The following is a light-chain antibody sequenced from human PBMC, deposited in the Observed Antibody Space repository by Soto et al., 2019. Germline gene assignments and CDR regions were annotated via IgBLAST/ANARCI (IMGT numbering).Light chain of an antibody. V-gene: IGKV1D-13*01. Sequence: AIQLTQSPSSLSASVGDRVTITCRASQGISSALAWYQQKPGKAPKLLIYDASSLESGVPSRFSGSGSGTDFTLTISSLQPEDFATYYCQQFNNYPQITFCQGTRLEIK. CDR1: QGISSA. CDR2: DAS. J-gene: IGKJ5*01. CDR3: QQFNNYPQIT.